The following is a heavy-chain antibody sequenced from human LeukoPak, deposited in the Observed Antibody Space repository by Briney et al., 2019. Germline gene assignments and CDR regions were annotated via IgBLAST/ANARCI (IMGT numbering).Heavy chain of an antibody. CDR2: VKQDGTEK. CDR3: ARDERFYLSTVNAFDI. J-gene: IGHJ3*02. Sequence: GGSLRLSCAASGFTFSSYAMSWVRQAPGKGLEWVANVKQDGTEKYYVDSVKGRFTISRDNAKNSLYLQMNSLRAEDTALYYCARDERFYLSTVNAFDIWGLGTMVTVSS. CDR1: GFTFSSYA. V-gene: IGHV3-7*01. D-gene: IGHD4-17*01.